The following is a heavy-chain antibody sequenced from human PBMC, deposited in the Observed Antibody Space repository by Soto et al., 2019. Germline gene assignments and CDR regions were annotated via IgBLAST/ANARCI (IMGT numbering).Heavy chain of an antibody. V-gene: IGHV6-1*01. CDR2: TYYRSRWYS. D-gene: IGHD2-15*01. J-gene: IGHJ6*02. CDR1: GDTVSSNSVA. Sequence: SQTLSLTCVGSGDTVSSNSVAWNWVRQSPSRGLEWLGRTYYRSRWYSDYAVSVRSRIDINADTSKNQVSLQLNSVTPEDTAVYYCARSEEDSDYYYYGMDVWGQGTTVAVSS. CDR3: ARSEEDSDYYYYGMDV.